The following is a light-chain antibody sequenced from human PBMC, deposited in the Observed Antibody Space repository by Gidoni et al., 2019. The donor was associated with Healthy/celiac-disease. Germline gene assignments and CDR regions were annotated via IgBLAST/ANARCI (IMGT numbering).Light chain of an antibody. Sequence: DIAMTQSPLSLPVTPGEPASIFCMSSQSLLHSNGYNYLDWYLQKPGQSPQLLIYLGSNRASGVPDRFSGSGSGTDFTLKISIVEAEDVGVYYCMQALQTSYTFGQGTKLEIK. CDR2: LGS. J-gene: IGKJ2*01. CDR1: QSLLHSNGYNY. CDR3: MQALQTSYT. V-gene: IGKV2-28*01.